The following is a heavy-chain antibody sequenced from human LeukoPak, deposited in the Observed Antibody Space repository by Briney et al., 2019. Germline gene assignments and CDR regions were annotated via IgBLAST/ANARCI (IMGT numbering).Heavy chain of an antibody. CDR2: INHSGST. V-gene: IGHV4-34*01. CDR3: ASLTYCSSTSCYVFSDY. J-gene: IGHJ4*02. CDR1: GGSFSGYY. Sequence: SETLSLTCAVYGGSFSGYYWSWIRQPPGKGLEWIEEINHSGSTNYNPSLKSRVTISVDTSKNQFSLKLSSVTAADTAVYYCASLTYCSSTSCYVFSDYWGQGTLVTVSS. D-gene: IGHD2-2*01.